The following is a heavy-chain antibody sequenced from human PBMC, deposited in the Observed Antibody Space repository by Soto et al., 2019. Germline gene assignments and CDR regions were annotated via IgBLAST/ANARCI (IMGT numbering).Heavy chain of an antibody. V-gene: IGHV1-69*02. CDR3: ARNKDRVELGGNYYYIMDV. CDR2: IIPGLGIA. Sequence: GASVKVCCKASRGTFSSYTISWVRQAPGQGLAWMGRIIPGLGIANYAQRFQGRVTITADESTTTAYMDLSNLRYEDTAVYYCARNKDRVELGGNYYYIMDVWGQGTTVTASS. D-gene: IGHD1-1*01. J-gene: IGHJ6*02. CDR1: RGTFSSYT.